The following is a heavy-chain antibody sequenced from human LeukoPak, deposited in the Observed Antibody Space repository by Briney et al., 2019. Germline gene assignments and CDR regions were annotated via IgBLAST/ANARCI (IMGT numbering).Heavy chain of an antibody. CDR1: GFTFSSYW. V-gene: IGHV3-7*01. J-gene: IGHJ4*02. CDR2: IKPDGSEK. Sequence: GGSLRLSCAASGFTFSSYWMSWVRQAPGKGLEWVANIKPDGSEKYYVDSVKGRFTISRDNAKNSLYLQMNNLRAEDTAVYYCARDDWWQFIAVAITSYFDCWGQGTLVTVSS. CDR3: ARDDWWQFIAVAITSYFDC. D-gene: IGHD6-19*01.